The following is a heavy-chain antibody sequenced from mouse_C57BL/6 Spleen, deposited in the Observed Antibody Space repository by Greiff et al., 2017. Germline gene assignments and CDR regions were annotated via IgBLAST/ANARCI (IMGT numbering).Heavy chain of an antibody. Sequence: VKLMESGAELARPGASVKLSCKASGYTFTSYGISWVKQRTGQGLEWIGEIYPRSGNTYYNEKFKGKATLTADKSSSTAYMELRSLTSEDSAVYFCARGVGHFDYWGQGTTLTVSS. CDR1: GYTFTSYG. CDR2: IYPRSGNT. V-gene: IGHV1-81*01. J-gene: IGHJ2*01. D-gene: IGHD3-3*01. CDR3: ARGVGHFDY.